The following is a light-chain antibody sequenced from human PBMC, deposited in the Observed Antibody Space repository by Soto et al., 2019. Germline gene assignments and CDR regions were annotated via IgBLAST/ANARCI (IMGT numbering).Light chain of an antibody. J-gene: IGKJ4*01. CDR3: QQFDSVPIT. CDR1: QDIRKC. Sequence: DIQMTQSPSSLSASVGDRVIITCQASQDIRKCLNWYQQKPGKAPKLLIFEVSDLQRGVPSRFSGSRSGTDFTFTISSLQPEDVATYYCQQFDSVPITFGGGTKVDIK. CDR2: EVS. V-gene: IGKV1-33*01.